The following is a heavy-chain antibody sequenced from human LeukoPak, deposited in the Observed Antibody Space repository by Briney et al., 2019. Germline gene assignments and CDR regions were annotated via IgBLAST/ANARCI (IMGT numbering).Heavy chain of an antibody. CDR1: GGSISSYY. CDR2: IYTSGST. CDR3: ARGGYIYGGHNWFDP. J-gene: IGHJ5*02. V-gene: IGHV4-4*07. Sequence: PSETLSLTCTVSGGSISSYYWSWIRQPAGKGLEWIGRIYTSGSTNYNPSLKSRVTISVDTSKNQFSLKLSSVTAADTAVYYCARGGYIYGGHNWFDPWGQGTLVTVSS. D-gene: IGHD5-18*01.